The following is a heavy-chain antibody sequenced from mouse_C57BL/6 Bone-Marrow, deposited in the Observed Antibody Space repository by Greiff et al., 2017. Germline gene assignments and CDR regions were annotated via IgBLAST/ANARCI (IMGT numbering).Heavy chain of an antibody. V-gene: IGHV1-19*01. CDR1: GYTFTDYY. CDR2: INPYNGGT. CDR3: SSAGYYVAWFAY. D-gene: IGHD2-3*01. J-gene: IGHJ3*01. Sequence: EVQLQQSGPVLVKPGASVKMSCKASGYTFTDYYMNWVKQSHGQGLEWIGVINPYNGGTSYNQKFKGKATLTVDKSSSTAYMELNSLTSEDSAVYYCSSAGYYVAWFAYWGQGTLVTVSA.